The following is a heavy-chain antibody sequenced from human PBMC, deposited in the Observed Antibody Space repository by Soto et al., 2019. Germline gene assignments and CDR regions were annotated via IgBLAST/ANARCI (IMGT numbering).Heavy chain of an antibody. CDR2: IWYDGSNK. CDR3: ARQSLGNIRLRGFDY. V-gene: IGHV3-33*01. CDR1: GFTFSDFG. J-gene: IGHJ4*02. Sequence: QVQLVESGGGVVQPGRSLRLSCAASGFTFSDFGMHWVRQAPGKGLEWVAVIWYDGSNKYYVDSVKGRFTISRDNSKNTLYLQMNSLRPEETAVYYCARQSLGNIRLRGFDYWGQGTLVTVSS. D-gene: IGHD1-1*01.